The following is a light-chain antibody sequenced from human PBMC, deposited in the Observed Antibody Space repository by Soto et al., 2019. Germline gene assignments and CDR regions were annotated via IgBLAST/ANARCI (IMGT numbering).Light chain of an antibody. Sequence: EIVLTQSPGTLSLFPGERATLSCRASQSVSSSYLAWYQQKPGQAPRLLIYGASSRATGIPDRFSGSGSGTGFTLTISRLEPEDFAVYYCQQYSSSSYTFGQGNKLEIK. CDR1: QSVSSSY. V-gene: IGKV3-20*01. CDR3: QQYSSSSYT. CDR2: GAS. J-gene: IGKJ2*01.